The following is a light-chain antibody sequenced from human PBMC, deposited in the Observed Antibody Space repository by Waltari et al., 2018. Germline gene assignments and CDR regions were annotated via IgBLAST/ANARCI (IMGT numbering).Light chain of an antibody. V-gene: IGLV2-8*01. CDR2: EVS. CDR3: SSYAGRNTL. J-gene: IGLJ2*01. CDR1: SSDVGVYNY. Sequence: QSALTQPPSASGAPGQSVTISCTGTSSDVGVYNYVSWYQQHPGEAPKLLIYEVSKRPSGVPDRFPGSKSGNTASLTGSGLQAEDEGDYYCSSYAGRNTLFGGGTKLTVL.